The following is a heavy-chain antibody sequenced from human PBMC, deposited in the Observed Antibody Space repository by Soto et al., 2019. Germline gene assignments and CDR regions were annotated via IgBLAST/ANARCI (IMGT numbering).Heavy chain of an antibody. V-gene: IGHV4-39*01. CDR2: ILYGGST. CDR1: GGSIRSNNYY. D-gene: IGHD1-20*01. J-gene: IGHJ3*02. CDR3: ARRAITLIGAFDI. Sequence: SETLSLTCSVSGGSIRSNNYYWGWIRQPPGKGLEWIGTILYGGSTYYKPSLKSRVTISVDTSKNQFSLKLSSVTAADTAVYYCARRAITLIGAFDIWGQGTMVTVS.